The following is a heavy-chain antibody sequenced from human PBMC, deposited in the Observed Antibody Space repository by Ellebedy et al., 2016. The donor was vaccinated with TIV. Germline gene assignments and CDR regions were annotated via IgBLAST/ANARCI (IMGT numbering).Heavy chain of an antibody. CDR1: GYLFTSYW. Sequence: GGSLRLSCKGSGYLFTSYWIGWVRQMPGRGLEWMGIIYPGDSDTRYSPSFQGQVTISADKSISTAYLQWRSLKASDTAMYYCASHLIMITFGGTPDAFDIWGQGTMVTVSS. J-gene: IGHJ3*02. V-gene: IGHV5-51*01. CDR2: IYPGDSDT. D-gene: IGHD3-16*01. CDR3: ASHLIMITFGGTPDAFDI.